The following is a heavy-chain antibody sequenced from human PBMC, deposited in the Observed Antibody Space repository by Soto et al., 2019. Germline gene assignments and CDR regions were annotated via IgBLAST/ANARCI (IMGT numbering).Heavy chain of an antibody. CDR1: GGSISSSSYY. D-gene: IGHD3-3*01. CDR3: SSQYYDFWSGSPPSMDYYGMDV. V-gene: IGHV4-39*01. CDR2: IYYSGST. Sequence: PSETLSLTCTVSGGSISSSSYYWGWIRQPLGKGLEWIGSIYYSGSTYYNPSLKSRVTISVDTSKNQFSLKLSSVTAADTAVYYCSSQYYDFWSGSPPSMDYYGMDVWGQGTTVTVSS. J-gene: IGHJ6*02.